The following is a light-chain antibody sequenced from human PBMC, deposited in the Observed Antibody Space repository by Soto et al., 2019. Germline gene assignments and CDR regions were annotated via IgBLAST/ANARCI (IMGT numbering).Light chain of an antibody. CDR2: GAS. CDR3: QQYGSSIT. J-gene: IGKJ5*01. Sequence: EIVLTQSPGTLSLSPWERATLSCRASQSVSTSQLAWYQQQPGQAPRLLIFGASSRATGIPDRFRGSGSGTDFTLTISRLEPEDFAVYYCQQYGSSITCGQGTRRAIK. V-gene: IGKV3-20*01. CDR1: QSVSTSQ.